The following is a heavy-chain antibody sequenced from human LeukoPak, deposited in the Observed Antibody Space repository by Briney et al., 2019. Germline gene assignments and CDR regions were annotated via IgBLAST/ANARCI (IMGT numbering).Heavy chain of an antibody. D-gene: IGHD3-10*01. CDR2: IKEDGSEK. CDR3: ARELPTGTDYFDY. Sequence: GGSLRLSCAASGFTFSIYWMGWVRQAPGKGLEWVANIKEDGSEKYYVDSVTGRFTISRDNVKNSLYLQMNSLRAEDTAVYYCARELPTGTDYFDYWGQGMLVTVSS. CDR1: GFTFSIYW. V-gene: IGHV3-7*01. J-gene: IGHJ4*02.